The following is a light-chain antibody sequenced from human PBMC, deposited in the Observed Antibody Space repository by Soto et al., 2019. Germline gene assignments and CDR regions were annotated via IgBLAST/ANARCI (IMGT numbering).Light chain of an antibody. J-gene: IGKJ4*01. V-gene: IGKV1-17*01. Sequence: DIQMTQSPSSLSASVGDRVTITCRASQGIRTELGWYQQKPGKGPKRLIYAASNLSSGVPSRFSGSGSGTEFTLTISSLQPEDVATYFCLQHNTYPLTFGGGTRVEV. CDR1: QGIRTE. CDR2: AAS. CDR3: LQHNTYPLT.